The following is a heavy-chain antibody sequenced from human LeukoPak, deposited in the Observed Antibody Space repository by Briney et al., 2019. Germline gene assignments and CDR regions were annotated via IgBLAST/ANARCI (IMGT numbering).Heavy chain of an antibody. CDR3: ASSLGGSYYDY. D-gene: IGHD1-26*01. CDR2: IYYSGST. CDR1: GGSISSYY. J-gene: IGHJ4*02. V-gene: IGHV4-59*08. Sequence: LETLSLTCTVSGGSISSYYWSWIRQPPGKGLEWIGYIYYSGSTNYNPSLKSRVTITVDTSKNQFSLKLSSVTAADTAVYYCASSLGGSYYDYWGQGTLVTVSS.